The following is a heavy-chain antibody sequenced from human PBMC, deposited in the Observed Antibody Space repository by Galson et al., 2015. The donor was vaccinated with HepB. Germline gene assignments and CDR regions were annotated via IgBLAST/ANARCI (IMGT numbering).Heavy chain of an antibody. CDR2: INTDGSIT. Sequence: SLRLSCAASGFTFSSYWMHWVRQAPGKGLVWVSRINTDGSITNYADSVKGRFTFSRDNAKNTLYLQMKSLRAEDTAVYYCARDWATPWGQGTLVTVSS. V-gene: IGHV3-74*01. CDR1: GFTFSSYW. D-gene: IGHD3-16*01. J-gene: IGHJ5*02. CDR3: ARDWATP.